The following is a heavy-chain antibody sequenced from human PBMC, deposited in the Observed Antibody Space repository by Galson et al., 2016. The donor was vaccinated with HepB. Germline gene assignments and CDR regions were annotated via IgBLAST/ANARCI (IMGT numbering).Heavy chain of an antibody. V-gene: IGHV1-46*01. CDR3: AREPEISGNHGDAFVS. J-gene: IGHJ3*02. CDR1: GHTFSTYY. CDR2: MNPRTGAT. Sequence: SCKASGHTFSTYYIHWVRLAPGQGLEWMGIMNPRTGATIYSQTFQARVTMTGDASTKTFYMELSSLRLEDTAVYYCAREPEISGNHGDAFVSWGQGTLVSVSS. D-gene: IGHD1-26*01.